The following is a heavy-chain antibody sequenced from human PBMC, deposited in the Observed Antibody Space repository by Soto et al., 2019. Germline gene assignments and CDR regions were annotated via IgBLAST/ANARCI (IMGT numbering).Heavy chain of an antibody. D-gene: IGHD6-19*01. J-gene: IGHJ4*01. CDR1: GFTFSSYG. CDR3: VRAMAGKWHPSDD. Sequence: GGSLRLSCAASGFTFSSYGMHWVRQAPGKGLEWVAVIWYDGSNTYYGDSVKGRFTISRDISKNTLYLQMNSLRPEDTAVYYCVRAMAGKWHPSDDWGHGPRVNVAS. V-gene: IGHV3-33*01. CDR2: IWYDGSNT.